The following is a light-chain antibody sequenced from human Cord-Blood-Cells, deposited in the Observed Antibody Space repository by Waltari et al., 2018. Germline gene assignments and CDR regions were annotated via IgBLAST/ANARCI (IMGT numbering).Light chain of an antibody. J-gene: IGLJ2*01. Sequence: QSALTQPASVSGSPGQSITISCTGTSSDVGGYNYLSWYQHHPGKAPKLMFYDVSNRPSEVSNRFSGSKSGNTASLTISGLQAEDEADYYCSSYASSSTLVFGGGTKLTVL. CDR1: SSDVGGYNY. V-gene: IGLV2-14*03. CDR3: SSYASSSTLV. CDR2: DVS.